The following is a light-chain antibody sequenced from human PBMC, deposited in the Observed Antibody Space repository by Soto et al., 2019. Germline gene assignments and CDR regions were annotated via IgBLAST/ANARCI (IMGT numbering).Light chain of an antibody. CDR1: SSDVGGYNY. Sequence: QSALTQPASVSGSPGQSITISCTGTSSDVGGYNYVSWYQQHPGKAPKLMIYEVSNRPSGVSNRFSGSKSGNTASLTISGLQAEDEADYYCSSYTSTSIRVFGNGTKVTVL. CDR2: EVS. V-gene: IGLV2-14*01. J-gene: IGLJ1*01. CDR3: SSYTSTSIRV.